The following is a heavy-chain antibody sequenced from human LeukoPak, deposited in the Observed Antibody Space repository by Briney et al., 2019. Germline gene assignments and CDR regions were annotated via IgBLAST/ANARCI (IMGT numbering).Heavy chain of an antibody. CDR3: ARLIPQKWELPGKWFNP. CDR2: INSSGGST. V-gene: IGHV1-46*01. J-gene: IGHJ5*02. Sequence: GASVKVSCKASGYIFTSYNMYWVRQAPGQGLEWMGIINSSGGSTNYAQKFQGRVTMTRDTSTSTASMELRSLRSDDTAVYYCARLIPQKWELPGKWFNPWGQGTLVTVSS. D-gene: IGHD1-26*01. CDR1: GYIFTSYN.